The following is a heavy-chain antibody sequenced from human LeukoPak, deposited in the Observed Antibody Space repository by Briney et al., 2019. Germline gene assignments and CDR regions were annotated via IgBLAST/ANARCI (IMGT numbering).Heavy chain of an antibody. CDR2: ISGSGGST. J-gene: IGHJ4*02. CDR3: AKKVGGYYGSGSYEGIHDY. Sequence: GGSLRLSCAASGFTFSSYAMSWVRQAPGKGLEWVSAISGSGGSTYYADSVKGRFTISRDNSKNTLYLQMNSLRAEDTAVYYCAKKVGGYYGSGSYEGIHDYWGQGTLVTVSS. CDR1: GFTFSSYA. V-gene: IGHV3-23*01. D-gene: IGHD3-10*01.